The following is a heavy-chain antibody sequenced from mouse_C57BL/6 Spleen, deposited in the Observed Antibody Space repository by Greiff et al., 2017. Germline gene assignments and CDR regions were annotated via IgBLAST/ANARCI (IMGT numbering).Heavy chain of an antibody. J-gene: IGHJ3*01. CDR2: IDPETGGT. CDR3: TRGDPYGPWFAY. D-gene: IGHD1-1*02. CDR1: GYTFTDYE. Sequence: QVQLQQSGAELVRPGASVTLSCKASGYTFTDYEMHWVKQTPVHGLEWIGAIDPETGGTAYNQKFKGKAILTADKSSSTAYMELRSLTSEDSAVYYCTRGDPYGPWFAYWGQGTLVTVSA. V-gene: IGHV1-15*01.